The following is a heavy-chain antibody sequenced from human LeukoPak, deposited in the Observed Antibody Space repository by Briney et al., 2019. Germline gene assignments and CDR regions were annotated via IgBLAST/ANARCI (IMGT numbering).Heavy chain of an antibody. V-gene: IGHV4-30-4*08. Sequence: SETLSLTCTVSGGSISSGDYYWSWIRQPPGKGLEWIGYIYYSGSTYYNPSLKSRVTVSVDTSKNQFSLKLSSVTAADTAVYYWARTVHYWDAFDIWGQGTMVTVSS. CDR1: GGSISSGDYY. CDR3: ARTVHYWDAFDI. D-gene: IGHD2-15*01. J-gene: IGHJ3*02. CDR2: IYYSGST.